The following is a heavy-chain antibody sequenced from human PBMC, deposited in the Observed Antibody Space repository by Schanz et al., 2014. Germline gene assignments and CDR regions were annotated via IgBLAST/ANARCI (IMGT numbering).Heavy chain of an antibody. V-gene: IGHV3-48*01. J-gene: IGHJ4*02. Sequence: EVQLVESGGGLVQPGGSLRLSCAASGFSVGNKYMNWVRQAPGKGLEWVSYVSRSTPDIYYADSVKGRFTMSRDNAKNSVFLQMNSLRAEDTALYYCARDRRNADLDYWGQGTLVTVSS. D-gene: IGHD1-1*01. CDR3: ARDRRNADLDY. CDR1: GFSVGNKY. CDR2: VSRSTPDI.